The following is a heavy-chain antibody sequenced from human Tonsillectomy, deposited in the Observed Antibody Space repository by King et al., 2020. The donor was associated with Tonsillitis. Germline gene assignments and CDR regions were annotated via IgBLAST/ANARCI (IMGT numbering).Heavy chain of an antibody. CDR2: INHSGST. Sequence: VQLQQWGAGLLKPSETLSLTCAVYGGSFSDYYWSWIRQPPGKGLEWIGEINHSGSTNYNPSLKSRVTISVDTSKNQFSLKLSSVTAADTAVYYCARGQREGGCGGDCYSTYFQHWGHGTLVTVSS. CDR3: ARGQREGGCGGDCYSTYFQH. D-gene: IGHD2-21*02. J-gene: IGHJ1*01. CDR1: GGSFSDYY. V-gene: IGHV4-34*01.